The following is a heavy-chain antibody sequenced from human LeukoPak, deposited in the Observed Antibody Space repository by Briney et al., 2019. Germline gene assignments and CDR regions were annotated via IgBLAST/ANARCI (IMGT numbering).Heavy chain of an antibody. V-gene: IGHV6-1*01. J-gene: IGHJ4*02. Sequence: SQTLSLTCVISGDSVSSNSATWNWIRQSPSRGLEWLGRTYYRSKWYNDYAVSVKSRITTNPDTSRNQFSLQLNSVTPEDTAVYFCARDPAGAVAFDYWGQGTLVTVSS. CDR1: GDSVSSNSAT. D-gene: IGHD6-19*01. CDR2: TYYRSKWYN. CDR3: ARDPAGAVAFDY.